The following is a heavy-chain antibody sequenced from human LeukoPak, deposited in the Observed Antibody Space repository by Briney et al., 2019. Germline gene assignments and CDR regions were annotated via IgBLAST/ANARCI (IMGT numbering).Heavy chain of an antibody. CDR2: IYYSGST. D-gene: IGHD1-26*01. CDR1: GGSISSYY. J-gene: IGHJ3*02. Sequence: PSETLSLTCTVSGGSISSYYWSWIRQPPGKGLEWIGYIYYSGSTNYNPSLKSRVTISVDTSKNQFSLKLSSVTAADTAVYYCARDNHIVGATRDAFDIWGQGTMVTVSS. V-gene: IGHV4-59*01. CDR3: ARDNHIVGATRDAFDI.